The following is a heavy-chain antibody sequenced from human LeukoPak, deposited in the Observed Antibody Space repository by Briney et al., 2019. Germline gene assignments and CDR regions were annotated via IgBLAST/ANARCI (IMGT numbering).Heavy chain of an antibody. Sequence: GGSLTLSCAASGFTFSTYPMSWVRQAPGKGLEWVSIISGSSRHIYYADHVKGRFTISRDNSKNTLYLQMTSLRAEDTAVYYCAKDLDGFWGQGTLVTVSS. J-gene: IGHJ4*02. V-gene: IGHV3-23*01. CDR3: AKDLDGF. CDR1: GFTFSTYP. D-gene: IGHD6-25*01. CDR2: ISGSSRHI.